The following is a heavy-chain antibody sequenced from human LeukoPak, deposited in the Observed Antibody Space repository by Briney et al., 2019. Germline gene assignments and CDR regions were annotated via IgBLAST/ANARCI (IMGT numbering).Heavy chain of an antibody. CDR3: AASILTGFGAVYGMDV. CDR1: GFTFSSYA. J-gene: IGHJ6*02. V-gene: IGHV3-23*01. Sequence: PGGSLRLSCAASGFTFSSYAMSWVRQAPGKGLEWVSAISGSGGSTYYADSVKGRFTISRDNSKNTLYLQMNSLGAEDTAVYYCAASILTGFGAVYGMDVWGQGTTVTVSS. D-gene: IGHD3-9*01. CDR2: ISGSGGST.